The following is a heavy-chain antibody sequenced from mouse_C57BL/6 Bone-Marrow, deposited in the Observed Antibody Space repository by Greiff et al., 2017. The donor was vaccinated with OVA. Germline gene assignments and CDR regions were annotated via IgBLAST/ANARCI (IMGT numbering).Heavy chain of an antibody. CDR3: ARSYYGSSFDY. CDR1: GYSFTGYY. Sequence: EVQVVESGPELVKPGASVKISCKASGYSFTGYYMNWVKQSPEKSLEWIGEINPSTGGTTYNQKFKAKATLTVDKSSSTAYMQLKSLTSEDSAVYYCARSYYGSSFDYWGQGTTLTVSS. V-gene: IGHV1-42*01. CDR2: INPSTGGT. D-gene: IGHD1-1*01. J-gene: IGHJ2*01.